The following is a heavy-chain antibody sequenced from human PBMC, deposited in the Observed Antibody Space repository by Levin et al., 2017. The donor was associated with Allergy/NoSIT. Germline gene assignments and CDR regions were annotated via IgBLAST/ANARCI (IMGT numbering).Heavy chain of an antibody. J-gene: IGHJ4*02. CDR1: GFTFSSYW. CDR2: INSDGSST. CDR3: ARGPTTVTSDPQVPPNY. Sequence: PGGSLRLSCAASGFTFSSYWMHWVRQAPGKGLVWVSRINSDGSSTSYADSVKGRFTISRDNAKNTLYLQMNSLRAEDTAVYYCARGPTTVTSDPQVPPNYWGQGTLVTVSS. D-gene: IGHD4-17*01. V-gene: IGHV3-74*01.